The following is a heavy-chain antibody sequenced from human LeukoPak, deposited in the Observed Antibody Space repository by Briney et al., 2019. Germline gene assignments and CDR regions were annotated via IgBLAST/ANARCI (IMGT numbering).Heavy chain of an antibody. Sequence: SETLSLTCAVYGGSFSGYYWSWIRQPPGKGLEWIGEINHSGSTNYNPSLKSRVTTSVDTSKNQFSLKLSSVTAADTAVYYCARVALGLLYGIRDDAFDIWGQGTMVTVSS. CDR1: GGSFSGYY. D-gene: IGHD3-3*01. J-gene: IGHJ3*02. CDR3: ARVALGLLYGIRDDAFDI. CDR2: INHSGST. V-gene: IGHV4-34*01.